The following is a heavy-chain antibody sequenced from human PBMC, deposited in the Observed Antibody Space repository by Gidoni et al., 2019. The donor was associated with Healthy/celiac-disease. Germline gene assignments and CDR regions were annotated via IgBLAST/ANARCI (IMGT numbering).Heavy chain of an antibody. CDR3: ARSVITMVRGAPFDY. V-gene: IGHV5-10-1*01. D-gene: IGHD3-10*01. J-gene: IGHJ4*02. Sequence: VRQMPGKGLEWMGRIDPSDSYTNYSPSFQGHVTISADKSISTAYLQWSSLKASDTAMYYCARSVITMVRGAPFDYWGQGTLVTVSS. CDR2: IDPSDSYT.